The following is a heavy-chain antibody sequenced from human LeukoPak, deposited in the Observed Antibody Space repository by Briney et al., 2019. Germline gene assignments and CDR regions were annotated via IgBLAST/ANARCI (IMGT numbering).Heavy chain of an antibody. Sequence: GGSLRLSCAASGFTVDSNYLSWVRQAPGKGLEWVSTIYTGGNTYYAASVKGRFTISRDFSKNTVFLHMNSLRAEDTAMYYCARGDDNGYYDYFDYWGQGALVTVSS. V-gene: IGHV3-53*01. D-gene: IGHD3-3*01. J-gene: IGHJ4*02. CDR3: ARGDDNGYYDYFDY. CDR2: IYTGGNT. CDR1: GFTVDSNY.